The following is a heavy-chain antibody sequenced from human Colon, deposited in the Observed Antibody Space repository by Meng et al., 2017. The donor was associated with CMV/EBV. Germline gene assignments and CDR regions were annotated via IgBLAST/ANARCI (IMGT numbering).Heavy chain of an antibody. CDR2: INPSGAGT. J-gene: IGHJ4*02. CDR1: GYTFSSYH. CDR3: ARDLGYSSGWYTPDY. Sequence: SGYTFSSYHMHWVRQAPGQGLEWMGIINPSGAGTSYAQKFQGRVTMTRDTSTSTVYMELSSLRSEDTAVYYCARDLGYSSGWYTPDYWGQGTLVTVSS. D-gene: IGHD6-13*01. V-gene: IGHV1-46*01.